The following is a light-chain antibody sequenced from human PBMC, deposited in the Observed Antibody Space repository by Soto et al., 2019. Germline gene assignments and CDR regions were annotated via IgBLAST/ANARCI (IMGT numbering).Light chain of an antibody. CDR3: MQTRQTPWT. CDR1: QSLLHSNGYNY. J-gene: IGKJ1*01. Sequence: DIVMTQSPLSLPVTPGEPASISCRSSQSLLHSNGYNYFDWYLQKPGQSPQVLIYLGSHRAPGVPDRFSGSGSGTDFTLKISRVEAEDVGVYYCMQTRQTPWTFGQGTKVEIK. CDR2: LGS. V-gene: IGKV2-28*01.